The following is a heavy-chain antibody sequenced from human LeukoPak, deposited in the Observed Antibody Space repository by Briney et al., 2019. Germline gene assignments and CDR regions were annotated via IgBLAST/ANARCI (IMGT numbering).Heavy chain of an antibody. Sequence: GGSLRLSCTASGFTFSRFWMHWVRQAPGKGLEWVSRASSDGSSTVYADSEKGRFTISRDNAKKTMYLQMNSLRVEDTARYYCARDSDAGFDYWGRGTLVTVSS. V-gene: IGHV3-74*01. CDR1: GFTFSRFW. CDR2: ASSDGSST. CDR3: ARDSDAGFDY. J-gene: IGHJ4*02.